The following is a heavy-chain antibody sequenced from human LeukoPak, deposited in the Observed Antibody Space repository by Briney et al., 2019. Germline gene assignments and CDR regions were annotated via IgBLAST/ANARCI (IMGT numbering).Heavy chain of an antibody. J-gene: IGHJ6*03. D-gene: IGHD2-8*02. CDR3: ARRRGQSSGPSYYYFYMDV. V-gene: IGHV1-46*01. CDR2: INPSGGST. Sequence: ASVKVSCKASGYTFTSYYMHWVRQAPGQGLEWMGIINPSGGSTSYAQKFQGRVTISVDTSKNQISLNLSSVTAADTAVYFCARRRGQSSGPSYYYFYMDVWGKGTTVTVSS. CDR1: GYTFTSYY.